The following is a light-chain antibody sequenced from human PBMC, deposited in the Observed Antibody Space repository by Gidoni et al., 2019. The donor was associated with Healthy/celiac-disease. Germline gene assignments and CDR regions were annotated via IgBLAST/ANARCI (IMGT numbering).Light chain of an antibody. V-gene: IGLV2-14*01. CDR3: SSYTSSSTLVV. Sequence: QSALTQPASVSGSPGQSITISCTGTSSHVGGYNYVSWYQQHQGKAPKLMIYDVSNRPSGVSNHFSGSKSGNTASLTIAGLQAEDEADYYCSSYTSSSTLVVFGGGTKLTVL. J-gene: IGLJ2*01. CDR2: DVS. CDR1: SSHVGGYNY.